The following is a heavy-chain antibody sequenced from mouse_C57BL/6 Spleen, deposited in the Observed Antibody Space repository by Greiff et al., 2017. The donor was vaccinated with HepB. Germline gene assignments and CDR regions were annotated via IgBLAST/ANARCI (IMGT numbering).Heavy chain of an antibody. CDR3: ARGYYGSSYNWYFDV. Sequence: EVMLVESGGGLVKPGGSLKLSCAASGFTFSSYAMSWVRQTPEKRLEWVATISDGGSYTYYPDNVKGRFTISRDNAKNNLYLQMSHLKYEDTAMYYCARGYYGSSYNWYFDVWGTGTTVTVSS. J-gene: IGHJ1*03. V-gene: IGHV5-4*03. CDR1: GFTFSSYA. CDR2: ISDGGSYT. D-gene: IGHD1-1*01.